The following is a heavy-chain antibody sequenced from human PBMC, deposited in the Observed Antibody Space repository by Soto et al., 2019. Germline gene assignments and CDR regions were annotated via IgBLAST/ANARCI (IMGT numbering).Heavy chain of an antibody. V-gene: IGHV1-3*01. J-gene: IGHJ6*03. CDR3: ARVGGHTTLTLDYMDV. CDR1: GYTFTSYA. D-gene: IGHD3-16*01. CDR2: INAGNGNT. Sequence: QVPLVQSGAEVKKPGASVKVSCKASGYTFTSYAMHWVRQAPGQRLEWMGWINAGNGNTKYSQKFQGRVTITRDTSASTAYMELSSLRSEDTAVYYCARVGGHTTLTLDYMDVWGKGTTVTVSS.